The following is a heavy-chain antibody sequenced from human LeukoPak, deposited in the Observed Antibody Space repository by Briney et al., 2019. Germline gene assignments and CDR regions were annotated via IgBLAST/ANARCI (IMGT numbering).Heavy chain of an antibody. CDR3: AREEWYFDL. J-gene: IGHJ2*01. CDR1: GGSFSGYY. Sequence: SETLSLTCAVYGGSFSGYYWSWIRQPPGKGLEWIGSIYYSGNTYYNPSLKSRVTISVDTSKNQFSLKLSSVTAADTAVYYCAREEWYFDLWGRGTLVTVSS. CDR2: IYYSGNT. V-gene: IGHV4-34*01.